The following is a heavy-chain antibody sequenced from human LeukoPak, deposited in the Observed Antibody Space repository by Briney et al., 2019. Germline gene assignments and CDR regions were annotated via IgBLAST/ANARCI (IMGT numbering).Heavy chain of an antibody. D-gene: IGHD3-10*01. CDR2: INPNSGGT. CDR3: ARDPTRSGSYYSGYYYYYYMDV. Sequence: EASVKVSCKASGYTFTGYYMHWVRQAPGQGLEWMGWINPNSGGTNYAQKFQGRVTMTRDTSISTAYMELSRLRSDDTAVYYCARDPTRSGSYYSGYYYYYYMDVWGKGTTVTVSS. CDR1: GYTFTGYY. V-gene: IGHV1-2*02. J-gene: IGHJ6*03.